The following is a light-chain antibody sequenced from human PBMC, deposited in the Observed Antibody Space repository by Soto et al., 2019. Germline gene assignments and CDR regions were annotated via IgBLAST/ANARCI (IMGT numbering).Light chain of an antibody. Sequence: QSALTQPASVSGSPGQSITISCTGSSSDIGAYYFVSWNQHHPGEAPKLLLYEVTTRPSGVSSRFSGSKSGNTASLTISGLQADDEATYYCSSYTTTNTPYVFGTGTKVTVL. CDR2: EVT. CDR3: SSYTTTNTPYV. CDR1: SSDIGAYYF. V-gene: IGLV2-14*01. J-gene: IGLJ1*01.